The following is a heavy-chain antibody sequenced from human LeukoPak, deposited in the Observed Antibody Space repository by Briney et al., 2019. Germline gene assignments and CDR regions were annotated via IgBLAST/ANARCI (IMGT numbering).Heavy chain of an antibody. D-gene: IGHD6-13*01. CDR1: GFTFSNYW. V-gene: IGHV3-30*03. Sequence: GGSLRLSCAASGFTFSNYWMHWVRQAPGKGLEWVAVISYDGSNKYYADSVKGRFTISRDNSKNTLYLQMNSLRAEDTAVYYCARDKGTIAAAANSLDYWGQGTLVTVSS. CDR3: ARDKGTIAAAANSLDY. J-gene: IGHJ4*02. CDR2: ISYDGSNK.